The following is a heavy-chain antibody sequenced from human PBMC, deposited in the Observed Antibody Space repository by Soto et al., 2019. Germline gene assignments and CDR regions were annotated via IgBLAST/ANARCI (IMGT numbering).Heavy chain of an antibody. CDR3: AKGPYSSGWYGFDY. V-gene: IGHV3-30*18. CDR1: GFTFRSHG. D-gene: IGHD6-19*01. CDR2: IRCDGSNK. Sequence: GGSLRLSCAASGFTFRSHGMHWVRPAPGKGLEWVAAIRCDGSNKYYADSVKGRFTISRDNSKNTLYLQMNSLRAEDTAVYYCAKGPYSSGWYGFDYWGQGTLVTVSS. J-gene: IGHJ4*02.